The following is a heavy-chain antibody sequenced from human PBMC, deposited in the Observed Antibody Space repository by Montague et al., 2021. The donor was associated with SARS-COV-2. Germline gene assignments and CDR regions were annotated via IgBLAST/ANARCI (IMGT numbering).Heavy chain of an antibody. CDR2: ISYDGSNK. Sequence: SLRLSCAASGFTFSSYAMHWVRQAPGKGLEWVAVISYDGSNKYYADSVKGRFTISRDNSKNTLYLQMNSLRAEDTAVYCCARDPGGSLAPWGQGTLVTVSS. CDR1: GFTFSSYA. D-gene: IGHD1-26*01. J-gene: IGHJ5*02. V-gene: IGHV3-30*04. CDR3: ARDPGGSLAP.